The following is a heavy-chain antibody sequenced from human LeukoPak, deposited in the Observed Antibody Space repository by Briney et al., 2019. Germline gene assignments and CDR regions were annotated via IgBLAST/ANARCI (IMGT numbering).Heavy chain of an antibody. CDR1: GGSISSYF. D-gene: IGHD1-26*01. Sequence: SETLSLTCTVSGGSISSYFWSWIRQPPGKGLEWIGNIFFSGSTNYNPSLKSRVTISVDTSKNQFSLKLSSVNAADTAVYYCANIMGPTLLNNFDHWGQGTLVTVSS. J-gene: IGHJ4*02. V-gene: IGHV4-59*01. CDR3: ANIMGPTLLNNFDH. CDR2: IFFSGST.